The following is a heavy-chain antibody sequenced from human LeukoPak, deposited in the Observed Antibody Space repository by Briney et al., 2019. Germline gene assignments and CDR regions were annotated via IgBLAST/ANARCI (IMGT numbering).Heavy chain of an antibody. Sequence: ASVKVSCKASGYTFTGYFMHWVRQAPGQGLEWVGWINPNSGGTNYALKFQGRVTMTRDTSISTAYMELSRLISDDTAVYYCARGLTLYSGSYYPQDVWGKGTTVTVSS. V-gene: IGHV1-2*02. CDR1: GYTFTGYF. CDR2: INPNSGGT. J-gene: IGHJ6*04. CDR3: ARGLTLYSGSYYPQDV. D-gene: IGHD1-26*01.